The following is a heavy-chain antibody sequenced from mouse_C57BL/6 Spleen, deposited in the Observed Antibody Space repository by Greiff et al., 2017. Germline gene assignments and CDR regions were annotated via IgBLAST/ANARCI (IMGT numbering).Heavy chain of an antibody. V-gene: IGHV6-3*01. CDR1: GFTFSNYW. CDR3: TRAYYSNSFAY. Sequence: EVKLVESGGGLVQPGGSMKLSCVASGFTFSNYWMNWVRQSPEKGLEWVAQIRLKSDNYATHYAESVKGRFTISRDDSKSSVYLQMNNLRAEDTGIYYCTRAYYSNSFAYWGQGTLVTVSA. CDR2: IRLKSDNYAT. J-gene: IGHJ3*01. D-gene: IGHD2-5*01.